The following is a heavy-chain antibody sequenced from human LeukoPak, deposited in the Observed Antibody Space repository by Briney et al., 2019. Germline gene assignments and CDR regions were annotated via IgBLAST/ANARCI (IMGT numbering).Heavy chain of an antibody. Sequence: GGSLRLSCAASGFTFFTYGMNGVRQAPGKGLELVSSISSSSSYIYYADSVKGRFTISRDNAKNSLYLQMNSLRAEDTAVYYCASGGSNFDYWGQGTLVTVSS. CDR2: ISSSSSYI. CDR1: GFTFFTYG. D-gene: IGHD3-16*01. V-gene: IGHV3-21*01. J-gene: IGHJ4*01. CDR3: ASGGSNFDY.